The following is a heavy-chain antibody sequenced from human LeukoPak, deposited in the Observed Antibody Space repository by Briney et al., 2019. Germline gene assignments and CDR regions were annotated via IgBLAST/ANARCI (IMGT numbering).Heavy chain of an antibody. Sequence: PSETLSLTCTVSDGSISSTSYYWGWIRQPPGKGLEWIGSISYSGSTYYNPSLRSRVTISVDTSKNQLSLKLSSVTAADTAVYYCARHVVRSWFPPLDSWGQGTLVTVSS. J-gene: IGHJ4*02. V-gene: IGHV4-39*01. CDR3: ARHVVRSWFPPLDS. D-gene: IGHD2-15*01. CDR1: DGSISSTSYY. CDR2: ISYSGST.